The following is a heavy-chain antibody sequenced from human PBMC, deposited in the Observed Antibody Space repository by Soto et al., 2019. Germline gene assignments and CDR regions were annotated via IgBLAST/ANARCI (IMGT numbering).Heavy chain of an antibody. J-gene: IGHJ5*02. CDR1: EFSLSTSGGG. CDR2: SYCDDDK. Sequence: SGPTLVNPTQTLTLTCTFSEFSLSTSGGGVGWIRQPPGTALECVALSYCDDDKLYSTSLKSMLTSTKDTSKKQVVITMTTMHPVATAPYYCAPSYCSSPSCPNSFDPWGQGTLVTVSS. CDR3: APSYCSSPSCPNSFDP. V-gene: IGHV2-5*02. D-gene: IGHD2-2*01.